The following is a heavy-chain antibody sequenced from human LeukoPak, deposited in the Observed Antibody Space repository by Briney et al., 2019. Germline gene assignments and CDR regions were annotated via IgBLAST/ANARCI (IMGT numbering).Heavy chain of an antibody. CDR1: GGSFSGYY. D-gene: IGHD6-13*01. J-gene: IGHJ4*02. CDR3: ARGRAAAY. Sequence: PSETLSLTCAVYGGSFSGYYWSWIRQPPGKGLEWIGEINHSGSTNYNPSLKSRVTISVDTSKNQFSLKLSSVTAADTAAYYCARGRAAAYWGQGTLVTVSS. CDR2: INHSGST. V-gene: IGHV4-34*01.